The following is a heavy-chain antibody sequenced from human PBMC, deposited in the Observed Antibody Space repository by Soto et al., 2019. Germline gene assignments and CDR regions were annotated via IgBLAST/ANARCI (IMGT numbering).Heavy chain of an antibody. J-gene: IGHJ4*02. D-gene: IGHD4-17*01. V-gene: IGHV4-34*01. CDR2: INHSGST. Sequence: SETLSLTCAVYGGSFSSYYWSWIRQPPGKGLEWIGEINHSGSTNYNPSLKSRVTISVDTSKNQFSLKLSSVTAADTAVYYCARGTTTVTTFDYWGQGTLVTVSS. CDR3: ARGTTTVTTFDY. CDR1: GGSFSSYY.